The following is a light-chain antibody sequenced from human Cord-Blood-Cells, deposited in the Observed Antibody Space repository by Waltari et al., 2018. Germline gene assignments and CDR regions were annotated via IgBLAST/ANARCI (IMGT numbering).Light chain of an antibody. J-gene: IGLJ3*02. CDR3: CSYAGSYNWV. V-gene: IGLV2-11*01. Sequence: QSALTQPRSVSGSPGQSVPISCTGTSSDVGGYNYVSWYQQHPGKAPKPMIYDVSKRPSGVPDRFSGSKSGNTASLTISGLQAEDEADYYCCSYAGSYNWVFGGGTKLTVL. CDR1: SSDVGGYNY. CDR2: DVS.